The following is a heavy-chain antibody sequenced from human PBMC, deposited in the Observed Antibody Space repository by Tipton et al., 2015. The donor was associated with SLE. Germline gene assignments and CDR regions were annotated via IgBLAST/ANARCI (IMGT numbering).Heavy chain of an antibody. CDR2: VYSGGNT. J-gene: IGHJ5*02. CDR1: GGSISSSPYY. V-gene: IGHV4-39*07. Sequence: TLSLTCTVSGGSISSSPYYLAWIRQPPGKGLEWIGTVYSGGNTYHIPSLKTRVTISVDTSRNQFSLKLTSVTAADTAVYYCARGQAYEGFDPWGQGTLVTVSS. D-gene: IGHD3-16*01. CDR3: ARGQAYEGFDP.